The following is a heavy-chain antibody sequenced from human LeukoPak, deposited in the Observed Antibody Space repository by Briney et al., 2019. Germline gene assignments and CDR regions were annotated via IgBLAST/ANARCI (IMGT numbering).Heavy chain of an antibody. CDR2: ISDSGRTI. V-gene: IGHV3-48*04. CDR1: GFTFSTYS. Sequence: GGSLRLSCAASGFTFSTYSMNWVRRAPGKGLEWVSYISDSGRTIFYAASVKGRFTISRDNAKNSVFLQMNSLRAEDTAVYYCARGGDYWGQGTLVTVSS. D-gene: IGHD3-16*01. J-gene: IGHJ4*02. CDR3: ARGGDY.